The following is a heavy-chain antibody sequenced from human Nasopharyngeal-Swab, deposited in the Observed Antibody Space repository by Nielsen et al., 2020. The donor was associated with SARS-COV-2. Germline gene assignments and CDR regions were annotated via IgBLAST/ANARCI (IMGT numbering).Heavy chain of an antibody. CDR3: ARDLVGATY. Sequence: SLKISCAASGFTLSSYSMHWVRQAPGKGLEWVAVISYDGSNKYYADSVKGRFTISRDNSKNTLYLQMNSLRAEDTAVYYCARDLVGATYWGQGTLVTVSS. J-gene: IGHJ4*02. D-gene: IGHD1-26*01. CDR1: GFTLSSYS. CDR2: ISYDGSNK. V-gene: IGHV3-30*04.